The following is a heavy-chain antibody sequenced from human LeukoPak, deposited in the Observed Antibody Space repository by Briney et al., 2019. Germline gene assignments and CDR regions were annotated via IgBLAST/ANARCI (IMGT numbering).Heavy chain of an antibody. Sequence: GGSLRLSCAASGFTFSDYVMIWVRQAPGKGLEWVSGITASGDSTYYADSVKGRFTMSRDNSKNTVYLQMNSLRVDDTAVYYCARRDIVVIVSASDYWGQGTLVTVSS. D-gene: IGHD2-15*01. CDR3: ARRDIVVIVSASDY. CDR2: ITASGDST. J-gene: IGHJ4*02. V-gene: IGHV3-23*01. CDR1: GFTFSDYV.